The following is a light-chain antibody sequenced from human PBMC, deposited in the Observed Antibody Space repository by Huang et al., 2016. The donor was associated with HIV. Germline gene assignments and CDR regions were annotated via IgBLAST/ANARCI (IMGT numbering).Light chain of an antibody. CDR3: QKYYTLPG. CDR1: QNILSTSNNKNF. V-gene: IGKV4-1*01. Sequence: DIVLTQSPYSLALSLGARAPSNCQSSQNILSTSNNKNFLAWYTLKPGRPPKILISWAATLEPWVPKRFSGSGSGTDFALTIISLQPEDVAIYYCQKYYTLPGFGQGTKVEI. J-gene: IGKJ1*01. CDR2: WAA.